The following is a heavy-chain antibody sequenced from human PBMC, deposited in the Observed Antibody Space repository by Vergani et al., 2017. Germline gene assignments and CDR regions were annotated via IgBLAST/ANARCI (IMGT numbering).Heavy chain of an antibody. CDR1: GDSISSGDYY. CDR3: ARSNHQVGATGD. J-gene: IGHJ4*02. Sequence: QVQLQESGPGLVKPSETLSLTCTVSGDSISSGDYYWSWIRQPPGKGLEWIGYIYYSGSTYYNPSLKSRVTISVDTSKNQFSLKLSSVTAADTAVYYCARSNHQVGATGDWGQGTLVTVSS. D-gene: IGHD1-26*01. CDR2: IYYSGST. V-gene: IGHV4-30-4*08.